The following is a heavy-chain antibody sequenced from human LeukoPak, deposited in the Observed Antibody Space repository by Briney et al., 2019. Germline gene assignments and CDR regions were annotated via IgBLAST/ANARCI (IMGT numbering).Heavy chain of an antibody. J-gene: IGHJ5*02. D-gene: IGHD2-2*01. CDR2: IYYSGST. V-gene: IGHV4-59*01. CDR1: GGSFSSYY. CDR3: ARAGYCSSTSCFGRLNWFDP. Sequence: PSETLSLTCTVSGGSFSSYYWSWIRKPPGKGLEWIGYIYYSGSTNYNPSLKSRVTISVDTSKNQFSLKLSSVTAADTAVYYCARAGYCSSTSCFGRLNWFDPWGQGTLVTVSS.